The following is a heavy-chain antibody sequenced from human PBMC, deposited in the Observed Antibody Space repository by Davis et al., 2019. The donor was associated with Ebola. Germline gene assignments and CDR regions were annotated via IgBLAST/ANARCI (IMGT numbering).Heavy chain of an antibody. V-gene: IGHV4-61*01. J-gene: IGHJ4*02. CDR2: IYYSGST. CDR1: GDSISTSSYY. CDR3: AGAGYSSGWNFDY. Sequence: SETLSLTCTVSGDSISTSSYYWSWIRQPPGKGLEWIGYIYYSGSTNYNPSLKSRVTISVDTSKNQFSLKLSSVTAADTAVYYCAGAGYSSGWNFDYWGQGTLVTVSS. D-gene: IGHD6-19*01.